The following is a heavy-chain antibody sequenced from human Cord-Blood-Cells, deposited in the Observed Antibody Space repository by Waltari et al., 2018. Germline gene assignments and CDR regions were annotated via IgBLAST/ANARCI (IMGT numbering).Heavy chain of an antibody. CDR2: INHSGST. V-gene: IGHV4-34*01. J-gene: IGHJ4*02. CDR1: GGSFSGYY. Sequence: QVQLQQWGAGLLKPSETLSLTCAVYGGSFSGYYWGWVRQPPGKGLEWIGEINHSGSTNYNPSLKSRVTISVDTSKNQFSLKLSSVTAADTAVYYCARGGLITMIVVVKKAFDYWGQGTLVTVSS. CDR3: ARGGLITMIVVVKKAFDY. D-gene: IGHD3-22*01.